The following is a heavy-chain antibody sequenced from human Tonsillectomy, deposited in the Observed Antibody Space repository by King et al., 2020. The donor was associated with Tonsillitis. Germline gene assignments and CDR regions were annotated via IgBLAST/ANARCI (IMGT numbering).Heavy chain of an antibody. CDR2: INPYSGDT. Sequence: QLVQSGTEVKKPGASVKVSCKASGYSFTGYYIHWVRHAPVQGLEWMGWINPYSGDTNYAQNFQGGGTTTRDTSISTAYMELTRLTSDDTAVYYCARGRYCSGGSCYSHFDYWGQGTQVTVSS. J-gene: IGHJ4*02. CDR1: GYSFTGYY. CDR3: ARGRYCSGGSCYSHFDY. V-gene: IGHV1-2*02. D-gene: IGHD2-15*01.